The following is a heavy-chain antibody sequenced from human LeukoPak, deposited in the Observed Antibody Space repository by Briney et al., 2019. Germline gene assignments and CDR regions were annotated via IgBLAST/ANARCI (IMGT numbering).Heavy chain of an antibody. CDR1: GGSFSGYY. J-gene: IGHJ4*02. Sequence: SETLSLTCAVYGGSFSGYYWSWIRQPPGKGLEWMGEINHSGSTNYNPSLKSRVTISVDTSKNQFSLKLSSVTAADTAVYYCARGRIPIDRYAPFDYWGQGTLVTVSS. CDR3: ARGRIPIDRYAPFDY. V-gene: IGHV4-34*01. CDR2: INHSGST. D-gene: IGHD5-12*01.